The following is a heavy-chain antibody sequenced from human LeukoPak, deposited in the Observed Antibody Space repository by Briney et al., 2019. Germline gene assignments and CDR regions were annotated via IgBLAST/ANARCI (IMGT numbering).Heavy chain of an antibody. J-gene: IGHJ3*02. CDR3: AADRGAVAGNDI. D-gene: IGHD6-19*01. CDR2: IVVGSGNT. Sequence: GASVKVSCKASGFXLTSSDVQWVRQARGQRLEWIGWIVVGSGNTNYAQKFQERVTITRDMSTSTAYMELSSLSSEDTAVYYCAADRGAVAGNDIWGQGTMVTVSS. V-gene: IGHV1-58*01. CDR1: GFXLTSSD.